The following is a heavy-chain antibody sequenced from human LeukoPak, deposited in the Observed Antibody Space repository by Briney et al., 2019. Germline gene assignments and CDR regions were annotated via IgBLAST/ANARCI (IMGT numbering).Heavy chain of an antibody. Sequence: GRSLGLSCAASGFTFSSYGMHWVRQAPGKGLEWVAVIWYDGSNKYYADSVKGRFTISRDNSKDTLYLQMNSLRAEDTAVYYCAKDYYYDSSGPFGYWGQGTLVTVSS. V-gene: IGHV3-33*06. CDR1: GFTFSSYG. J-gene: IGHJ4*02. CDR3: AKDYYYDSSGPFGY. CDR2: IWYDGSNK. D-gene: IGHD3-22*01.